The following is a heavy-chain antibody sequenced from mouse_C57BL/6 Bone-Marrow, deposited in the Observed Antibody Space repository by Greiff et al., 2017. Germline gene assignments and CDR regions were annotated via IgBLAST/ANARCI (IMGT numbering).Heavy chain of an antibody. V-gene: IGHV1-85*01. D-gene: IGHD1-1*01. J-gene: IGHJ1*03. CDR1: GYTFTSYD. CDR2: IFPRDGST. CDR3: ARLEFDGSSGDWYFDV. Sequence: LVQPGASVTLSCKASGYTFTSYDINWVKRRPGQGLEWIGWIFPRDGSTKYNEKFKGKATLTVDTSSSTAYMELHSLTSEDSAVYFCARLEFDGSSGDWYFDVWGTGTTVTVSS.